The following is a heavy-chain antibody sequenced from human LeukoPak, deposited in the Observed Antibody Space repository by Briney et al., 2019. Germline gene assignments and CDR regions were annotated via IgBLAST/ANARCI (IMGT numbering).Heavy chain of an antibody. CDR3: ARRQQTGGDNGLHNWFDP. D-gene: IGHD2-21*01. CDR2: IYYSGST. V-gene: IGHV4-59*08. Sequence: SETLSLTCTVSDGSISSSSWNLIRQPPEKGLEWIGYIYYSGSTKYNPSLESRVTISVDTSKNQISLKLRSVTAADTAIYYCARRQQTGGDNGLHNWFDPWGQGTLVTVSS. CDR1: DGSISSSS. J-gene: IGHJ5*02.